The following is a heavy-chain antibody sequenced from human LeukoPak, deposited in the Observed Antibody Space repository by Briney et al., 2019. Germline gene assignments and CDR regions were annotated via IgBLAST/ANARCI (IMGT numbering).Heavy chain of an antibody. CDR3: ARRYYYDSSGYSDAFDI. D-gene: IGHD3-22*01. CDR1: GGSISSYY. CDR2: IYYSGST. J-gene: IGHJ3*02. Sequence: SSETLSLTCTVSGGSISSYYWSWIRQPPGKGLEWIGYIYYSGSTNYNPSLKSRVTISVDTSKNQFSLKLSSVTAADTAVYYCARRYYYDSSGYSDAFDIWGQGTMVTVSS. V-gene: IGHV4-59*08.